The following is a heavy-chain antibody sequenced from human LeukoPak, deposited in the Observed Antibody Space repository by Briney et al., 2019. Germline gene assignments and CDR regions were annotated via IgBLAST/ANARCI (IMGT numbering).Heavy chain of an antibody. V-gene: IGHV3-9*01. D-gene: IGHD4-11*01. Sequence: GGSLRLSCAASGFTLSSYTMNWDRQAPGKGLEWVSGISWNSGSIGYADSVKGRFTISRDNAKNSLYLQMNSLRAEDTALYYCAKANDYSISNYFDYWGQGTLVTVSS. CDR1: GFTLSSYT. CDR2: ISWNSGSI. J-gene: IGHJ4*02. CDR3: AKANDYSISNYFDY.